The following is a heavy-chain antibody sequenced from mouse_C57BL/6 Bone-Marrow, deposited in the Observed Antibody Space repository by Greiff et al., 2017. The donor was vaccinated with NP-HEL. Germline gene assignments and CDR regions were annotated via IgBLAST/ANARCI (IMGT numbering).Heavy chain of an antibody. J-gene: IGHJ1*03. CDR1: GYTFTDYE. CDR2: IDPETGGT. Sequence: VQLQQSGAELVRPGASVTLSCKASGYTFTDYEMHWVKQTPVHGLEWIGAIDPETGGTAYNQKFKGKAILTADQSSSTAYMELRSLTSEDSAVYYCTGRPSYYGSSYWYCDVWGTGTTVTVSS. D-gene: IGHD1-1*01. CDR3: TGRPSYYGSSYWYCDV. V-gene: IGHV1-15*01.